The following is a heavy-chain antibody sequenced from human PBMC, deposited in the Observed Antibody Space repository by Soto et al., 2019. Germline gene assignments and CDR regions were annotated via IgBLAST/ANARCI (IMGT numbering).Heavy chain of an antibody. V-gene: IGHV3-11*01. J-gene: IGHJ6*03. Sequence: GGSLRLSCAASGFTFSDYYMSWIRQAPGKGLEWVSYISSSGTTIYYADSVKGRFTISRDNAKNSLYLQMNSLRAEDTAVYYCARDSTEIYYYYYYMDVWGKGTTVTVSS. D-gene: IGHD2-2*01. CDR2: ISSSGTTI. CDR3: ARDSTEIYYYYYYMDV. CDR1: GFTFSDYY.